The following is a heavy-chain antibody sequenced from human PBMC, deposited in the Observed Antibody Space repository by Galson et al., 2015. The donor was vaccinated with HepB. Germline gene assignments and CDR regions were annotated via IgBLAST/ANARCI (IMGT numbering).Heavy chain of an antibody. J-gene: IGHJ1*01. CDR1: GFSFSSYW. Sequence: SLRLSCAASGFSFSSYWMSWVRQAPGKGLEWVASMNQDGSQRLYVDSVKGRFTLSRDNAKKSLYLQMNSLRAEDTAVYYCAGLTGGDFTLCQSGGQGTLVTVSS. V-gene: IGHV3-7*01. D-gene: IGHD3-16*01. CDR2: MNQDGSQR. CDR3: AGLTGGDFTLCQS.